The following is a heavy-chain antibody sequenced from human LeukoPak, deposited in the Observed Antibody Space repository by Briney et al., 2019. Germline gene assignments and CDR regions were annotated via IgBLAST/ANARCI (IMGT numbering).Heavy chain of an antibody. D-gene: IGHD7-27*01. CDR1: GGSISRYY. CDR2: IYYSGST. V-gene: IGHV4-59*01. J-gene: IGHJ4*02. Sequence: SETLSLTCTVSGGSISRYYWSWIRQPPGKGLEWIGYIYYSGSTNYNPSLKSRVTISVDTSKNQFSLKLSSVTAADTAVYYCARWALGIIDYWGQGTLVTVSS. CDR3: ARWALGIIDY.